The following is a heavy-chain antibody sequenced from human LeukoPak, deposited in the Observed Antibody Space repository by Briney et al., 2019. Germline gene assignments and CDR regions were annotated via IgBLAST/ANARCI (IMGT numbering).Heavy chain of an antibody. CDR2: VYYSGST. Sequence: PSETLSLTCTVSGGSVNSGDYYWSWIRQPPGKGLEWIGNVYYSGSTNYNLSLKSRVTISVDTSKNQFSLKLTSVTAADTAVYYCARDRDVAIIGYYYGMDVWGQGTTVTVSS. J-gene: IGHJ6*02. V-gene: IGHV4-61*08. D-gene: IGHD3-16*02. CDR3: ARDRDVAIIGYYYGMDV. CDR1: GGSVNSGDYY.